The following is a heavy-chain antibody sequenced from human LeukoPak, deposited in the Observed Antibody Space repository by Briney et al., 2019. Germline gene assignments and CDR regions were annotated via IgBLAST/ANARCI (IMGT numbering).Heavy chain of an antibody. CDR1: GGSISSYY. Sequence: SETLSLTCTVSGGSISSYYWSWIRQPPGKGLEWIGYIYYSGSTNYNPSLKSRVTISVDTSKNQFSLKLSSVTAADTAVYYCATVVAGPFDYWGQGTLVTVSS. J-gene: IGHJ4*02. CDR3: ATVVAGPFDY. V-gene: IGHV4-59*01. CDR2: IYYSGST. D-gene: IGHD6-19*01.